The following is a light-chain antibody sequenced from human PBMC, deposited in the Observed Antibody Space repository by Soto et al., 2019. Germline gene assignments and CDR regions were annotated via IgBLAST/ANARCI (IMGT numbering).Light chain of an antibody. CDR1: QSVGSN. CDR2: GAS. V-gene: IGKV3-15*01. CDR3: QQYGSSGT. J-gene: IGKJ1*01. Sequence: EMVMTQSPATLSVSPGERATLSCRASQSVGSNLAWYQQKPGQAPTLLIYGASARASGIPARFSGSGSGTDFTLTISRLEPEDFAVYYCQQYGSSGTFGQGTKVDIK.